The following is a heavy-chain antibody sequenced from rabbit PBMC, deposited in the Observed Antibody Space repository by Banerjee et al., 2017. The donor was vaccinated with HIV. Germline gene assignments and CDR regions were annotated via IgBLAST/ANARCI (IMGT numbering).Heavy chain of an antibody. CDR3: ARYDRSYNGMDL. Sequence: QEQLKETGGGLVQPGGSLTLSCKASGFDFSSSYWICWVRQAPGKGLEWIACIYAGSSGSTYYASWAKGRFTISKTSSTTVTLQMTSLTAADTATYFCARYDRSYNGMDLWGQGTLVTVS. CDR2: IYAGSSGST. CDR1: GFDFSSSYW. J-gene: IGHJ6*01. V-gene: IGHV1S45*01.